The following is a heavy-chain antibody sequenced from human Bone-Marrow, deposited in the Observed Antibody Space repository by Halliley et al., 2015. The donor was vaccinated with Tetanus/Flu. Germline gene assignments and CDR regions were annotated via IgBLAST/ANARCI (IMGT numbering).Heavy chain of an antibody. CDR3: AKDFWGYTFDY. D-gene: IGHD3-16*01. Sequence: KGLEGVSGIGCDSNTPYADSAKGRFTISRDVSTSTLYLQMNSLRAEDTAVYYCAKDFWGYTFDYWGQGTLVTVSS. J-gene: IGHJ4*02. CDR2: IGCDSNT. V-gene: IGHV3-23*01.